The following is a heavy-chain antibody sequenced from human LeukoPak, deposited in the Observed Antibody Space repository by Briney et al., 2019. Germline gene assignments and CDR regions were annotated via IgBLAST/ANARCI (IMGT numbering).Heavy chain of an antibody. V-gene: IGHV4-59*01. D-gene: IGHD4-23*01. CDR2: IYYSGTT. CDR3: ARNHGGWFDS. Sequence: SETLSLTCTVSGGSIINFYWTWIRQSPGKGLEWIGYIYYSGTTKYSPSLKSRVTISVDTFKNQFSLKLNSVTAADTAIYYCARNHGGWFDSWGQGTLVTVSS. CDR1: GGSIINFY. J-gene: IGHJ5*01.